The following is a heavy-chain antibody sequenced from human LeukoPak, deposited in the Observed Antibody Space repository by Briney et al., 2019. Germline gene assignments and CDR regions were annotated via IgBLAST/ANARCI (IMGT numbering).Heavy chain of an antibody. V-gene: IGHV4-39*01. CDR3: ARHYYDSTGYYYFDY. CDR1: GDSITGSSYY. Sequence: SETLSPTCTVSGDSITGSSYYWGWIRQPPGKGLEWIGSMYYSGSTYSNPSLKSRVTISVDTSKNQFSLKLSSVTAADTAVYYCARHYYDSTGYYYFDYWGQGTLVTVSS. CDR2: MYYSGST. J-gene: IGHJ4*02. D-gene: IGHD3-22*01.